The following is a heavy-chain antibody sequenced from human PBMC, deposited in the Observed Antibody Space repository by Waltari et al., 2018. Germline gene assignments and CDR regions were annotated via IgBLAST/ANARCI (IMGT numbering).Heavy chain of an antibody. J-gene: IGHJ4*02. Sequence: QVQLVQSGAEVKKPGASVRVSCKASGYTFTSYAMHWVRQTPGQRLEWMGWINAGNGNTKYSQKFQGRVTITRDTSASTAYMELSSLRSEDTAVYYCARGDGYNLGDYWGQGTLVTVSS. CDR2: INAGNGNT. V-gene: IGHV1-3*01. CDR3: ARGDGYNLGDY. D-gene: IGHD5-12*01. CDR1: GYTFTSYA.